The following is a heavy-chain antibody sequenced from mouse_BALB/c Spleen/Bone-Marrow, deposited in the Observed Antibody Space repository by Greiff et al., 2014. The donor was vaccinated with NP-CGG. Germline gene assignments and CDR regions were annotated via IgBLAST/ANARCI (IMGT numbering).Heavy chain of an antibody. Sequence: VQLQQSGTVLARPGAAVKISCKASGYTFSNYWMHWVKQRPGQGLEWIGTIYPGNSDTTYNQKFKGKATLTAVTSTSTAYMELSSLTNEDSAVYYCTTLARNKFDYWGQGTTLTVSS. J-gene: IGHJ2*01. CDR1: GYTFSNYW. CDR3: TTLARNKFDY. D-gene: IGHD3-1*01. CDR2: IYPGNSDT. V-gene: IGHV1-5*01.